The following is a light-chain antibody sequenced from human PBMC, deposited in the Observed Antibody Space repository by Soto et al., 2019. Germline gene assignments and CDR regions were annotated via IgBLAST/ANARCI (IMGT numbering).Light chain of an antibody. Sequence: QSVLTQPRSVSGSPGQSVTISCTGTSSNVGGYTYVSWYQQHPGIAPQLIIYDVTKRPSGVPDRFSGSKSGNTASLTISGVQAEDEADYDCCSYAGSYSWVFGGGTKLTVL. CDR3: CSYAGSYSWV. CDR1: SSNVGGYTY. J-gene: IGLJ3*02. V-gene: IGLV2-11*01. CDR2: DVT.